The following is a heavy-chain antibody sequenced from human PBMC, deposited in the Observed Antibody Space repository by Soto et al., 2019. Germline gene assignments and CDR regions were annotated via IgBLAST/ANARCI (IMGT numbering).Heavy chain of an antibody. CDR2: ILYDGRNK. J-gene: IGHJ4*02. D-gene: IGHD3-10*01. CDR1: GFTFSAYA. V-gene: IGHV3-30-3*01. CDR3: ARGDGTGSYLLEY. Sequence: GGSLRLSCVGSGFTFSAYAMHWVRQAPGKGLEWLAVILYDGRNKYYADSVQGRFTISRDNAKNTVYLQMNTLRADDTAVYYCARGDGTGSYLLEYWGQGTLVTVSS.